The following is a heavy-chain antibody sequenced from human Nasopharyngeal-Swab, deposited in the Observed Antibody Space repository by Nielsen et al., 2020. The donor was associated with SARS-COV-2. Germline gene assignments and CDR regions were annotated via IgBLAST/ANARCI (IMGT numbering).Heavy chain of an antibody. CDR1: GFTFSGYT. J-gene: IGHJ5*02. V-gene: IGHV3-21*01. CDR3: ARDTGGPPNYFDP. D-gene: IGHD1-7*01. Sequence: GESLKISCVASGFTFSGYTMNWVRQAPGKRLEWISSISSTTPYIYYADSVKGRFTISRDNAKNSLYLQMNFLRVEDTAMYYCARDTGGPPNYFDPWGQGTLVTVSS. CDR2: ISSTTPYI.